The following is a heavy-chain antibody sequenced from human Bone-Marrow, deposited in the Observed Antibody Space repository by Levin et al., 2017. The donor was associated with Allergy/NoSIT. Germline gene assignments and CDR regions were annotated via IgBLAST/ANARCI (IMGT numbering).Heavy chain of an antibody. D-gene: IGHD6-19*01. V-gene: IGHV3-30*03. J-gene: IGHJ4*02. CDR1: GFTFRSYG. CDR3: ARDKGSGGSGWRRGFGY. Sequence: GESLKISCAASGFTFRSYGMHWVRQAPGKGLEWVAVISFDGSNKYYADSVKGRFIISRDNSDNTLYLQMNGLRAEDTTIYYCARDKGSGGSGWRRGFGYWGQGALVTVSS. CDR2: ISFDGSNK.